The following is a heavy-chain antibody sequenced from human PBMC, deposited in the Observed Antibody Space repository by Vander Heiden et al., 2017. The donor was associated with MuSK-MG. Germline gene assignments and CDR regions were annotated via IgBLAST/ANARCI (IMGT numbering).Heavy chain of an antibody. CDR3: AIDEGRELLRDPFDY. V-gene: IGHV1-46*01. Sequence: GAEVKKPGASVKVSCKASGYTFTSYYMHWVRQAPGQGLEWMGIINPSGGSTSYAQKFQGRVTMTRDTSTSTVYMELSRLRSEDTAVYYCAIDEGRELLRDPFDYWGQGTMVTVYS. J-gene: IGHJ4*02. CDR2: INPSGGST. CDR1: GYTFTSYY. D-gene: IGHD1-26*01.